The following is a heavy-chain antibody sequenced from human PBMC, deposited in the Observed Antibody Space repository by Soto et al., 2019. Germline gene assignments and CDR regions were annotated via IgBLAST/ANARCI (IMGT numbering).Heavy chain of an antibody. Sequence: SETLSLTCTVSGGSISSSTYYWGWIRQPPGRGLEWIGSIYYSRNSGSTYYNPSLKSRVTISVDTSKNQFSLKLSSVTAADTAVYYCARTRTVAYYYGMDVWGQGTTVTVSS. V-gene: IGHV4-39*01. D-gene: IGHD4-4*01. CDR3: ARTRTVAYYYGMDV. CDR2: IYYSRNSGST. CDR1: GGSISSSTYY. J-gene: IGHJ6*02.